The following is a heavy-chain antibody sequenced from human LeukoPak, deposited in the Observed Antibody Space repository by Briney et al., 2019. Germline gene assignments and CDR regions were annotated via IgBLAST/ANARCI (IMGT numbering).Heavy chain of an antibody. CDR2: IYHSGTT. J-gene: IGHJ4*02. D-gene: IGHD6-19*01. CDR3: ARLRYATGWYYFDS. Sequence: SETLSLTCTVSGGSIGHYYWSWIRQPPGKGLEWIGYIYHSGTTNYNPSLQSRVTISVDTSKNQSSLKLSSVTAADTAVYYCARLRYATGWYYFDSWGQGTWSPSPQ. CDR1: GGSIGHYY. V-gene: IGHV4-59*08.